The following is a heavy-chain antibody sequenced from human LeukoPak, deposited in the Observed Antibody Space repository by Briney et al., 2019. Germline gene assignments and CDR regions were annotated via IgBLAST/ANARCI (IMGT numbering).Heavy chain of an antibody. CDR2: INHSGST. J-gene: IGHJ4*02. CDR1: GGSFSGYY. Sequence: SETLSLTCAVEGGSFSGYYWSWIRQPPGKGLEWIGEINHSGSTNYNPSLKSRVTISVDTSKNQFSLKLSSVTAADTAVYYFGRDLYYYGSGSYISLGYWGQGTLVTVSS. CDR3: GRDLYYYGSGSYISLGY. D-gene: IGHD3-10*01. V-gene: IGHV4-34*01.